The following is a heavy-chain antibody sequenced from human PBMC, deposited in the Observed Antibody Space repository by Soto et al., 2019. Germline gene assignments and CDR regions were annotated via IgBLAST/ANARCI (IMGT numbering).Heavy chain of an antibody. Sequence: GGSLRLSCAASGFTFSSYSMNWVRQAPGKGLEWVSYISSSSSTIYYADSVKGRFTISRENAKNSLYLQMNSLRAEDTAVYYCARDGQLGSNAFDIWGQGTMVTVSS. CDR1: GFTFSSYS. D-gene: IGHD2-2*01. CDR2: ISSSSSTI. J-gene: IGHJ3*02. CDR3: ARDGQLGSNAFDI. V-gene: IGHV3-48*04.